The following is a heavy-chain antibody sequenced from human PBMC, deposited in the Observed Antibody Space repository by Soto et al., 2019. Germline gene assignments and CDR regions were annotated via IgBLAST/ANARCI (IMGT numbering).Heavy chain of an antibody. D-gene: IGHD3-22*01. V-gene: IGHV1-69*13. CDR3: ARDRGPSSGYYPYWFDP. Sequence: QVQLVQSGAEVKEPGSSVKVSCKASGGTFSNYAISWVRQAPGQGLEWMGEIIPIFGTANYAQKFQGRVMITADESTSTAYMELSSLRSEDTAVYYCARDRGPSSGYYPYWFDPWGQGTLVTVSS. CDR1: GGTFSNYA. CDR2: IIPIFGTA. J-gene: IGHJ5*02.